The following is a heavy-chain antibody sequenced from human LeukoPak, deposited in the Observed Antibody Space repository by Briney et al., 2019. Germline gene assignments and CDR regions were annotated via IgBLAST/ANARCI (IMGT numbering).Heavy chain of an antibody. Sequence: PGGSLRLSCAASGFTFSSYGMHWVRQAPGKGLEWVAVISYDGSNKYYADSVKGRFTISRDNSKNTLYLQMNSLRAEDTAAYYCAKDRIVGATVGAFDIWGQGTMVTVSS. CDR2: ISYDGSNK. CDR3: AKDRIVGATVGAFDI. V-gene: IGHV3-30*18. J-gene: IGHJ3*02. D-gene: IGHD1-26*01. CDR1: GFTFSSYG.